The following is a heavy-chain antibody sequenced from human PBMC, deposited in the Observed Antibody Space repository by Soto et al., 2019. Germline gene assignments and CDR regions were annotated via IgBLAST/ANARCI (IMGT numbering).Heavy chain of an antibody. J-gene: IGHJ4*02. D-gene: IGHD1-1*01. CDR1: GYTFTSYG. CDR2: ISAHNGNT. Sequence: SXXVSCKASGYTFTSYGITWVRQAPGQGLEWMGWISAHNGNTDYAQKLQGRVIVTRDTSTSTAYMELRSLISDDTAVYYCARGRYGDYWGQGALVTVSS. CDR3: ARGRYGDY. V-gene: IGHV1-18*01.